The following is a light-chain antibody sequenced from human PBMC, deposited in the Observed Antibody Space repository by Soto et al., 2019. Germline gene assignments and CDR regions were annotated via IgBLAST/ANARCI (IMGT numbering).Light chain of an antibody. CDR2: GAS. CDR1: QSVSSN. Sequence: EMVMTQSPATLSVTPGALATLSCMASQSVSSNLAWYQQKHGQAPRLLIYGASTRATGIPARFSGSGSGTEFTLTISSLQSEDFAVYYCQQYDNWPPITFGQGTRLE. CDR3: QQYDNWPPIT. J-gene: IGKJ5*01. V-gene: IGKV3-15*01.